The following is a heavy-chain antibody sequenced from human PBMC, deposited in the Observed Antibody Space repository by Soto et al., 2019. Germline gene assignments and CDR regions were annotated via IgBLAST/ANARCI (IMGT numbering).Heavy chain of an antibody. CDR2: IWYDGSNK. Sequence: GGSLRLSCAASGFTFSSYGMHWVRQAPGKGLEWVAVIWYDGSNKYYADSVKGRFTISRDNSKNTLYLQMNSLRAEDTALYYCARDNPSYYDFWSGSPGWFDPWGQGTLVTVSS. V-gene: IGHV3-33*01. CDR3: ARDNPSYYDFWSGSPGWFDP. D-gene: IGHD3-3*01. J-gene: IGHJ5*02. CDR1: GFTFSSYG.